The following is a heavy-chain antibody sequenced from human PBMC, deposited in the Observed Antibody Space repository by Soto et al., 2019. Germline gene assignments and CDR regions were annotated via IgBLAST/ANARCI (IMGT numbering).Heavy chain of an antibody. CDR1: GFTFSSYG. CDR3: AADIVVVPAAINYYHYYGMDV. Sequence: SLRLSCAASGFTFSSYGMHWVRQAPGKGLEWVAVISYDGSNKYYADSVKGRFTISRDNSKNTLYLQMNSLRAEDTAVYYCAADIVVVPAAINYYHYYGMDVWGQGTTVTVSS. V-gene: IGHV3-30*03. D-gene: IGHD2-2*02. CDR2: ISYDGSNK. J-gene: IGHJ6*02.